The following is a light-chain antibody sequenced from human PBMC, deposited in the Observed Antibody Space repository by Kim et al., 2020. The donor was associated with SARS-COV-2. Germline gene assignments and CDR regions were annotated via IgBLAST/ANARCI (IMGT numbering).Light chain of an antibody. CDR1: QSVSSNY. V-gene: IGKV3D-20*01. Sequence: PGERATLSCGASQSVSSNYVAWYQQKPGLAPRLLIYDASSRATGIPDRFSGSGSGTDFTLTISRLEPEDFAVYYCQQYDTSPRTFGQGTKVDIK. CDR2: DAS. J-gene: IGKJ1*01. CDR3: QQYDTSPRT.